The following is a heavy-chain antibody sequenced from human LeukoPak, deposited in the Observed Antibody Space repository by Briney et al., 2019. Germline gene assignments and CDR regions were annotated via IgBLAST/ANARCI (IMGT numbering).Heavy chain of an antibody. CDR1: GYTFADHR. J-gene: IGHJ4*02. CDR2: ISVYDGNT. V-gene: IGHV1-18*01. CDR3: ARVAVIVATTFDY. D-gene: IGHD5-12*01. Sequence: ASVKVSCKASGYTFADHRITWVRQAPGQGLEWMGWISVYDGNTNYAQKVQGRVTMTTDTSTNTAYVELRSLRSDDTALYYCARVAVIVATTFDYWGQGTLVTVSS.